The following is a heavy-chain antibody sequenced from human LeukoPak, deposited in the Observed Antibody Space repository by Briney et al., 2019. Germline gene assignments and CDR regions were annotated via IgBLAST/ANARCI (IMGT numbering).Heavy chain of an antibody. V-gene: IGHV1-18*01. D-gene: IGHD3-22*01. CDR3: TVYNDSSGYPADF. Sequence: ASVKVSCKASGSLFSKFGFTWVRQAPGQAFEWLGWISTHNGYTNYAQKLQGRVTMTTDSSTTTAYMDLRSLRPDDTAVYYCTVYNDSSGYPADFWGQGTLVTVSS. J-gene: IGHJ4*02. CDR2: ISTHNGYT. CDR1: GSLFSKFG.